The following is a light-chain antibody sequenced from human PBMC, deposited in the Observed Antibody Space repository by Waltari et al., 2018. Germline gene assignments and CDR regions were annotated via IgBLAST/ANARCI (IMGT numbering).Light chain of an antibody. J-gene: IGKJ1*01. V-gene: IGKV2-30*01. CDR3: MQGTHWPWT. CDR2: KVS. CDR1: LSLVSSDGNTY. Sequence: DVVMTQSPLSLPVTLGQPASISCRSSLSLVSSDGNTYFNWFQHRPGQSPRRLLYKVSNRDSGVPDRFSGSGSGTEFTLRISRVEAEDVGVYYCMQGTHWPWTFGPGTKVEIK.